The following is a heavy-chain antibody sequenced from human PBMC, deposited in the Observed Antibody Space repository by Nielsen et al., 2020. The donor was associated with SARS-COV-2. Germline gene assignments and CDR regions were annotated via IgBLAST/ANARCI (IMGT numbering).Heavy chain of an antibody. CDR3: AKTSAPRRQWLGHDAFDI. V-gene: IGHV3-30*18. Sequence: WIRQLPGKGLEWVAVISYDGSNKYYADSVKGRFTISRDNSKNTLYLQMNSLRAEDTAVYYCAKTSAPRRQWLGHDAFDIWGQGTMVTVSS. J-gene: IGHJ3*02. CDR2: ISYDGSNK. D-gene: IGHD6-19*01.